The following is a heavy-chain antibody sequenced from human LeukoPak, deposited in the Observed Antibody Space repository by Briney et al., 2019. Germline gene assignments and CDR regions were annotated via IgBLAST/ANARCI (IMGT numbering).Heavy chain of an antibody. D-gene: IGHD4-17*01. Sequence: GGSLRLSCAASGFTFSSYAMHWVRQAPGKGLEGLAVISYDGSNKYYADYVKGRFTISRDNSKNTLYLQMNSLRAEDTAVYYCARENDYGSRGGHFAYWGQGTLVTVSS. CDR1: GFTFSSYA. CDR3: ARENDYGSRGGHFAY. V-gene: IGHV3-30-3*01. J-gene: IGHJ4*02. CDR2: ISYDGSNK.